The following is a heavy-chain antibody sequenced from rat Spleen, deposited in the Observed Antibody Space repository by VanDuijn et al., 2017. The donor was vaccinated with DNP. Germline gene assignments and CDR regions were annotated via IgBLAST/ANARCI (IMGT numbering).Heavy chain of an antibody. Sequence: EVQLVESGGGLVQPGRSLRLSCSASGFTFSSYGMHWIRQAPGKGLEWVASITNTGDSTYYSDSVKGRFSISRDNTKSTLYLQLNSLRSEDTATYYCTSNPHIRTAAPFDYWGPGVMVTVSS. V-gene: IGHV5-31*01. D-gene: IGHD3-8*01. CDR2: ITNTGDST. CDR1: GFTFSSYG. CDR3: TSNPHIRTAAPFDY. J-gene: IGHJ2*01.